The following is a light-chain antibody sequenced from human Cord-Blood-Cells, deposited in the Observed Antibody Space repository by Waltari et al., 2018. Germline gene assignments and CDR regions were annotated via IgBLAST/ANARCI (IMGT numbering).Light chain of an antibody. V-gene: IGLV2-23*01. J-gene: IGLJ3*02. Sequence: QSALPHPASVSGSLGQPIPISCPGTSRAFGVLTLLSGYQQHPGKPPKLMFYEGSKRPSGVSNRFSGSKSGNTASLTISGLQAEDEADYYCCSYAGSSLWVFGGGTKLTVL. CDR1: SRAFGVLTL. CDR3: CSYAGSSLWV. CDR2: EGS.